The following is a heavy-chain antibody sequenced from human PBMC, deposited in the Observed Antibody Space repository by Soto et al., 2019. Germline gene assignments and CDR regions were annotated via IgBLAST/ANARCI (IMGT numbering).Heavy chain of an antibody. J-gene: IGHJ5*01. CDR1: GYSFADHW. Sequence: GESLKISCKASGYSFADHWIGWVRQMPGKGLEWMGMIYPGDSDTRYSPYFQDQVITSTNKSIATANLLLGSLRALDNAMYYCTKHGSQEFVDGFDSWGQGTLVTVSS. CDR2: IYPGDSDT. CDR3: TKHGSQEFVDGFDS. D-gene: IGHD3-10*01. V-gene: IGHV5-51*01.